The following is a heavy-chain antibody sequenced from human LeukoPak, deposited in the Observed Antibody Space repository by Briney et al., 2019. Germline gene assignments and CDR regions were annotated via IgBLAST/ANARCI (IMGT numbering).Heavy chain of an antibody. V-gene: IGHV3-73*01. J-gene: IGHJ4*02. CDR1: GFTFSGSA. CDR3: TRDLTDY. CDR2: IRSKANSYAT. Sequence: GGSLRLSCAASGFTFSGSAMHWVRQASGKGLEWVGRIRSKANSYATAYAASVKGRFTISRDDSKNTAYLQMNSLKPDDTDVYYCTRDLTDYWGQGTLVTVSS.